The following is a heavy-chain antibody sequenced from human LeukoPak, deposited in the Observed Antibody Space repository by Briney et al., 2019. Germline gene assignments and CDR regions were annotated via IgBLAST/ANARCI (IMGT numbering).Heavy chain of an antibody. CDR1: GGSISSYY. J-gene: IGHJ4*02. CDR2: IYYSGST. V-gene: IGHV4-59*01. CDR3: AKHLPNLGLDY. Sequence: SETLSLTCTVSGGSISSYYWSWIRQPPGKGLEWIGYIYYSGSTNYNPSLKSRITISVDTSKNQFSLKLSSVTAADTAVYYCAKHLPNLGLDYWGQGILATVSS.